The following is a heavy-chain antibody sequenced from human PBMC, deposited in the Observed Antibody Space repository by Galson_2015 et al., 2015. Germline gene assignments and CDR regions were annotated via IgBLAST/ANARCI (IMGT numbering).Heavy chain of an antibody. CDR2: IWYDGRIK. Sequence: SLRLSCAASRFTFSSYGMHWVRQAPGKGLEWVAFIWYDGRIKYSVDSVKGRFTISRDNSKNTLYLQMNCLRAEDTAVYYCARERGDGVPDNSSPDYWGQGTLVTVSS. CDR3: ARERGDGVPDNSSPDY. CDR1: RFTFSSYG. D-gene: IGHD6-13*01. J-gene: IGHJ4*02. V-gene: IGHV3-33*01.